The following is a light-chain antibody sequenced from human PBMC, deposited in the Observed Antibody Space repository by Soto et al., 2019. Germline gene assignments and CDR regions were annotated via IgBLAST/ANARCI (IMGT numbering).Light chain of an antibody. CDR1: QSVTSNY. J-gene: IGKJ5*01. V-gene: IGKV3-20*01. CDR2: GAS. CDR3: QQYGVSIT. Sequence: DIVLTQSPVTLSLSPVEIASLSCRASQSVTSNYLAWYQQKPGQAPRLLVYGASSRPTGIPDRFSGIGSGTDFTLTISGLEPEDFGVYYCQQYGVSITSGRGTRWRL.